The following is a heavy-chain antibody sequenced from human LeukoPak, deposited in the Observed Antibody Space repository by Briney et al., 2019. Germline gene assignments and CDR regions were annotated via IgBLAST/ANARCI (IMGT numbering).Heavy chain of an antibody. Sequence: GGALILFSEESRVSLFTNWLIGGRRVPAGGVDWVANINPDGSAKRYVDSVKCRFTIARDNAHNSLSLQMNSLRAEDRAVYYCASWGAGGNSWGQGTLVTVSS. CDR2: INPDGSAK. D-gene: IGHD3-16*01. V-gene: IGHV3-7*01. CDR1: RVSLFTNW. CDR3: ASWGAGGNS. J-gene: IGHJ4*02.